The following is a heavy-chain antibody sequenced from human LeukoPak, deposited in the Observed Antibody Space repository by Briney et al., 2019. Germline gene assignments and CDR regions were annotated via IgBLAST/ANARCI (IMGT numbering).Heavy chain of an antibody. V-gene: IGHV1-24*01. J-gene: IGHJ6*03. CDR2: FDPEDSET. D-gene: IGHD5-12*01. CDR1: GYTLTELS. Sequence: GASVKVSCKVSGYTLTELSMHWVRQAPGKGLEWMGGFDPEDSETIYAQKFQGRVTMTEDTSTDTAYMELSSLRSEDTAVYYCATASGYDYDYYYMDVWGKGTTVTVSS. CDR3: ATASGYDYDYYYMDV.